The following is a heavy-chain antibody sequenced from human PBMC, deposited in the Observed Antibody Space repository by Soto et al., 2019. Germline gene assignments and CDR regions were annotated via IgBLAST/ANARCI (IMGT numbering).Heavy chain of an antibody. Sequence: QVQLVESGGGVVQSGRSLRLSCAASGFTFSIFAMHWVRQAPGKGLEWVSLISYDGTNKYYAESVKGRFTISRDNSKNTLYLQINSLRDEDTAVYYCARKNYVSGSLLAGDFDYWGQGTLVTVSS. CDR3: ARKNYVSGSLLAGDFDY. J-gene: IGHJ4*02. CDR1: GFTFSIFA. CDR2: ISYDGTNK. D-gene: IGHD3-10*01. V-gene: IGHV3-33*01.